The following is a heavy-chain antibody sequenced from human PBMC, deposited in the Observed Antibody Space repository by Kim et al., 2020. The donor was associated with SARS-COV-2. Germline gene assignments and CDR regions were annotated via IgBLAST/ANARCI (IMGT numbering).Heavy chain of an antibody. V-gene: IGHV1-69*04. Sequence: SVKVSCKGSAATFSAHAISWVRQAPGQGLEWMGRIIPILGITNFAQKFQGRVTISADKSTSTAYMEVSSLRSDDTGVYYCARGSGTNFDFWGQGTLVTVSS. CDR1: AATFSAHA. D-gene: IGHD6-13*01. J-gene: IGHJ4*02. CDR3: ARGSGTNFDF. CDR2: IIPILGIT.